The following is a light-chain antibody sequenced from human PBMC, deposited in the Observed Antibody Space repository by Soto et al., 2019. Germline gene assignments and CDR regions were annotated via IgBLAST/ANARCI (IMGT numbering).Light chain of an antibody. CDR1: QTVTGNN. Sequence: EIALTQSPGTLSLSPGARATLSCRANQTVTGNNLGWYQQKSGQAPKLLMYGASNRASGVPDRFSGSGSGTDFTLTISRLEPEDFAMYYCQQYGSSPWTFGQGTKVEVQ. CDR3: QQYGSSPWT. J-gene: IGKJ1*01. V-gene: IGKV3-20*01. CDR2: GAS.